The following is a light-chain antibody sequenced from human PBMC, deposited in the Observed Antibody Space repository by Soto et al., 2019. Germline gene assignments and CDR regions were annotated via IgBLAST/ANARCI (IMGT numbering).Light chain of an antibody. CDR3: CSYESIYSSYV. J-gene: IGLJ1*01. Sequence: QSVLTQPRSVSGSPGQTVTISCTGTSSNIGGYNYVSWYQQHPGKVPKLLIYDVSKRPSGVPDRFSGSKSGNTASLTISGLQAEDEADYYCCSYESIYSSYVFGTGTKVTVL. CDR2: DVS. V-gene: IGLV2-11*01. CDR1: SSNIGGYNY.